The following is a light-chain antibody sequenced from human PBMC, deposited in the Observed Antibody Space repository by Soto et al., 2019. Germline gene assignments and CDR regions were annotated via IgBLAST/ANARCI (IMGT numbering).Light chain of an antibody. J-gene: IGKJ1*01. CDR3: QQYLTTPPT. CDR2: WPS. Sequence: ESVRTLFPDFLSVSLGERATISCTSSQPVLKSSSYKNYLAWCLQQPGQPPEFLLYWPSTRESGVPDRFSRSGSGTDFTLTIRSLQAEDVAVYYCQQYLTTPPTVGQGTKVDI. V-gene: IGKV4-1*01. CDR1: QPVLKSSSYKNY.